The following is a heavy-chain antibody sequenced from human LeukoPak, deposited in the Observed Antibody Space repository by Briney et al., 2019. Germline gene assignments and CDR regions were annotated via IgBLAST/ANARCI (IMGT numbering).Heavy chain of an antibody. CDR1: GFTFSDYY. CDR2: ISSDSSSI. J-gene: IGHJ4*02. V-gene: IGHV3-11*04. Sequence: GGSLRLSCAASGFTFSDYYMSWIRQAPGKGLDWISYISSDSSSIYYADSVKGRFTISRDSADNSLYLQMNSLRAEDTAVYYCATDDYDNSGQHYWGQGTLVTVSS. D-gene: IGHD3-22*01. CDR3: ATDDYDNSGQHY.